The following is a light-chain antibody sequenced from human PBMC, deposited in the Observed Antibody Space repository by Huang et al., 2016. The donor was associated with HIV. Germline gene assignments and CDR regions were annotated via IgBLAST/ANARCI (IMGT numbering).Light chain of an antibody. Sequence: DIQMTQSPSSLSASVGDRVTITCRASQSISNYLNWYQQKLGKAPKLLIYAASSLQSRVPSRFSGSGSGTDFTLNISSLQPEDFATYFCQQSYNTPTFGQGTRLEIK. V-gene: IGKV1-39*01. CDR1: QSISNY. J-gene: IGKJ2*01. CDR2: AAS. CDR3: QQSYNTPT.